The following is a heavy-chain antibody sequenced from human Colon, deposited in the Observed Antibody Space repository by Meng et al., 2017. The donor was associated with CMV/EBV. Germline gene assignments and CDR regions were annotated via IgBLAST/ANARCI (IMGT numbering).Heavy chain of an antibody. D-gene: IGHD3-3*01. J-gene: IGHJ4*02. CDR2: IRYDGSNK. CDR3: ANVFDYDFWGGPDS. Sequence: GGSLRLSCAASGFTFRSYGMHWVRQAPGKGLEWVAFIRYDGSNKYYVDSVKGRFTISRDNSKNMLYLQMNSLRAEDTAVYYCANVFDYDFWGGPDSWGQGTLVTVSS. CDR1: GFTFRSYG. V-gene: IGHV3-30*02.